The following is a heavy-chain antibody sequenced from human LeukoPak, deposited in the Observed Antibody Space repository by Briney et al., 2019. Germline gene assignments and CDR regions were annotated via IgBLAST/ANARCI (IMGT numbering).Heavy chain of an antibody. V-gene: IGHV3-23*01. CDR1: GVTFSSYV. Sequence: PGGSLRLSCEASGVTFSSYVMSWVRQAPGKGLEWVSAISDSDSSTFYADSVKGRFTISRDNSKNTLYLQMNSLRAEDTAVYYCAKRSAPYGVAGPYFDYWGQGTLLTVSS. D-gene: IGHD6-19*01. CDR2: ISDSDSST. CDR3: AKRSAPYGVAGPYFDY. J-gene: IGHJ4*02.